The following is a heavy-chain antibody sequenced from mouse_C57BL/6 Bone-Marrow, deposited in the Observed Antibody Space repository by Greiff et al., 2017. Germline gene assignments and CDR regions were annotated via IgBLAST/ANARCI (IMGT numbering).Heavy chain of an antibody. V-gene: IGHV1-50*01. Sequence: QVHVKQPGAELVKPGASVKLSCKASGYTFTSYWMQWVKQRPGQGLEWIGEIDPSDSYTNYNQKFKGKATLTVDTSSSTAYMQLSSLTSEDSAVYYCARGYYDNDEYWYLDVWGTGTTVTVSS. J-gene: IGHJ1*03. CDR2: IDPSDSYT. D-gene: IGHD2-4*01. CDR3: ARGYYDNDEYWYLDV. CDR1: GYTFTSYW.